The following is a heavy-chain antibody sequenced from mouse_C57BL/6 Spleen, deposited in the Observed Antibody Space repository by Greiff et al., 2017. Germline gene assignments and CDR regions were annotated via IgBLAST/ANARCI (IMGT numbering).Heavy chain of an antibody. J-gene: IGHJ1*03. Sequence: QVQLQQSGPGLVAPSQSLSITCTVSGFSLTSYAISWVRQPPGKGLEWLGVIWTGGGTNYNSALKSRLSISKDNSKSQVFLKMNSLQTDDTARYYCARYYYGSSYRWYFDVWGTGTTVTVSS. V-gene: IGHV2-9-1*01. D-gene: IGHD1-1*01. CDR3: ARYYYGSSYRWYFDV. CDR2: IWTGGGT. CDR1: GFSLTSYA.